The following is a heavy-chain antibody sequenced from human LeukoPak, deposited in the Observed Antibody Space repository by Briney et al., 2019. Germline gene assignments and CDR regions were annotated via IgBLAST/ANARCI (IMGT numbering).Heavy chain of an antibody. CDR3: ARGRIQLWSGNYYYGTDV. CDR2: INHSGST. Sequence: TTSETLSLTCAVYGGSFSGYYWSWIRQPPGKGLEWIGEINHSGSTNYNPSLKSRVTITVDTSKNQFSLKLSSVTAADTAVYYCARGRIQLWSGNYYYGTDVWGKGTTVTVSS. J-gene: IGHJ6*04. CDR1: GGSFSGYY. D-gene: IGHD5-18*01. V-gene: IGHV4-34*01.